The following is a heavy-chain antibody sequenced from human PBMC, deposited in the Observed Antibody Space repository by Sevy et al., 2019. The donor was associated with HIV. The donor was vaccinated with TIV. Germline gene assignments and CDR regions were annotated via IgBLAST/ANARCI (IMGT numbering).Heavy chain of an antibody. Sequence: GGSLRLSCAASGFTVNSNYMTWVRQAPGKGLEWVSYISSSSGPIYYADSVKGRFTISRDNAKNSLYLQMNSLRAEDTAVYYCARYYDFWSIDVWGQGTPVTVSS. CDR2: ISSSSGPI. CDR3: ARYYDFWSIDV. J-gene: IGHJ6*02. CDR1: GFTVNSNY. V-gene: IGHV3-48*01. D-gene: IGHD3-3*01.